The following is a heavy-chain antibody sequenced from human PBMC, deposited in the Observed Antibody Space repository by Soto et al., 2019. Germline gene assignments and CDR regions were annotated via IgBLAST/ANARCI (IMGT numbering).Heavy chain of an antibody. J-gene: IGHJ4*02. CDR3: ASAAKHYYGSGSLIY. CDR2: IWYDGSNK. D-gene: IGHD3-10*01. Sequence: PGGSLRLSCAASGFTFSSYGMHWVRQAPGKGLEWVAVIWYDGSNKYYTDSVKGRFTISRDNSKNTLYLQMNSLRAEDTAVYYCASAAKHYYGSGSLIYWGQGTLVTVSS. V-gene: IGHV3-33*01. CDR1: GFTFSSYG.